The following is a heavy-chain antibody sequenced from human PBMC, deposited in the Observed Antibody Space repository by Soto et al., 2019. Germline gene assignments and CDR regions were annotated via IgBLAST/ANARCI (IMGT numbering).Heavy chain of an antibody. Sequence: SQTLSLTCVISGDSVSSNSAAWNWIRQSPSRGLEWLGRTYYRSKWYNDYAVSVKSRVTINSDTSKNQVSLQLKSVTLEDTAVYYCAGILGASAKWFDPWGQGTLVTVSS. CDR1: GDSVSSNSAA. CDR3: AGILGASAKWFDP. CDR2: TYYRSKWYN. V-gene: IGHV6-1*01. D-gene: IGHD1-26*01. J-gene: IGHJ5*02.